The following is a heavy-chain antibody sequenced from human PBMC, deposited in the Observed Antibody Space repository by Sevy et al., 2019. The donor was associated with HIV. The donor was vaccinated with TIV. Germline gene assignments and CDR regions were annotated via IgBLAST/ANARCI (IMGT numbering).Heavy chain of an antibody. D-gene: IGHD2-21*01. CDR1: GFSFSNYV. CDR3: AKLHSRVIPGNGALDY. J-gene: IGHJ4*01. Sequence: WGSLRLSCTASGFSFSNYVMAWVRQAPGKGLEWVSSVSPTSLSTYYAESVKGRFTISRDNSKNTLYLQMNSLRAEDTAIYYCAKLHSRVIPGNGALDYWGRGTLVTVSS. CDR2: VSPTSLST. V-gene: IGHV3-23*01.